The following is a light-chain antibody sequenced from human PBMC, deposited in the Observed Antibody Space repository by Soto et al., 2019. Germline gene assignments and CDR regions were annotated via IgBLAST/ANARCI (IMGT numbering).Light chain of an antibody. Sequence: QLVLTQPPSASGTPGQRVTISCSGSSSNIGSNYVYWYQQLPGTAPKLLIYSNNQRPSGVPDRFSGSKSGTSASLAISGLRSEDEADYYCAAWDDSLSGQWVFGGGTKVTVL. V-gene: IGLV1-47*02. CDR2: SNN. CDR1: SSNIGSNY. CDR3: AAWDDSLSGQWV. J-gene: IGLJ3*02.